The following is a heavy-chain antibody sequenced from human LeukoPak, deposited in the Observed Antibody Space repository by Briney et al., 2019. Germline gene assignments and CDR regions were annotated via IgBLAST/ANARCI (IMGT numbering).Heavy chain of an antibody. J-gene: IGHJ4*02. Sequence: SETLSLTCTISRGSISTYYWSWIRQPPGKGLEWIGDISTGGSTNYNPSLKSRVTISVDTSKNQFSLNLSSVTAADTAVYYCARRRTTGTTGYFDYWGQGSLVTVSS. CDR1: RGSISTYY. CDR3: ARRRTTGTTGYFDY. D-gene: IGHD1-1*01. CDR2: ISTGGST. V-gene: IGHV4-4*09.